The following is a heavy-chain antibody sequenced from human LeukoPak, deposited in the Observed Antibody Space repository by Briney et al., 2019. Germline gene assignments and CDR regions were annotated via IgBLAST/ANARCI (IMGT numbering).Heavy chain of an antibody. CDR1: GGSISSYY. D-gene: IGHD5-24*01. CDR3: ARTGDGYNYYNYYYMDV. V-gene: IGHV4-59*01. J-gene: IGHJ6*03. Sequence: SKTLSLTCTVSGGSISSYYWSWIRQPPGKGLEWIGYIYYSVRTNYNPSLKSRVTISVDMPNNQFSLKMSSVTAADTAVYYCARTGDGYNYYNYYYMDVWGKGTTVTVTS. CDR2: IYYSVRT.